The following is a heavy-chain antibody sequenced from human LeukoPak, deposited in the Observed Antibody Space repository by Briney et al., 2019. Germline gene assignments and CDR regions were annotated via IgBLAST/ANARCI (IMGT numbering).Heavy chain of an antibody. J-gene: IGHJ4*02. V-gene: IGHV5-51*01. D-gene: IGHD4-17*01. CDR3: ARREYNGDYYLGY. CDR2: IYPGDSDS. Sequence: GESLKISCKGSGYIFNIYWIAWVRQMPGKGLEWMGIIYPGDSDSRYSPSFQGQVTISADKSISTAYLQWSSLKASDTAMYYCARREYNGDYYLGYWGQGTLVTVSS. CDR1: GYIFNIYW.